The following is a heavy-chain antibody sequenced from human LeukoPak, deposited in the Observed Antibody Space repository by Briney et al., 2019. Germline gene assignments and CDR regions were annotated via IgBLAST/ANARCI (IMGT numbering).Heavy chain of an antibody. J-gene: IGHJ4*02. D-gene: IGHD3-10*01. Sequence: SETLSLTCTVSGGSVSSGSYYWSWIRQPPGRGLVLIGYIYYSGSTNYNPSLKSRVTISVDTSKNQFSLKLSSVTAADPAVYYCVAYGSGSYYHNFDYWGQGTLVTVSS. CDR1: GGSVSSGSYY. CDR3: VAYGSGSYYHNFDY. V-gene: IGHV4-61*01. CDR2: IYYSGST.